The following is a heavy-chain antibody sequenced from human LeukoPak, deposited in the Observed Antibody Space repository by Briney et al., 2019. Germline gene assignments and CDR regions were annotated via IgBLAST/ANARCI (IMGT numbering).Heavy chain of an antibody. D-gene: IGHD3-22*01. CDR3: ARAYYSDSRIDP. Sequence: SETLSLTCTVSGGSISSGDYYWSWIRQPPAKGLEWIGFTYYRGSTYHNPSPKNRVSISVDTSKNQFSLNFSSVTAAATAVYYCARAYYSDSRIDPWGQGTLVTVSS. V-gene: IGHV4-30-4*01. CDR1: GGSISSGDYY. J-gene: IGHJ5*02. CDR2: TYYRGST.